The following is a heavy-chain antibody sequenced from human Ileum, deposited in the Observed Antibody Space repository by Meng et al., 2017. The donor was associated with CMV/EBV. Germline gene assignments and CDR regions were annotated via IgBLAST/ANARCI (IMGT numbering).Heavy chain of an antibody. CDR2: IYYSGST. V-gene: IGHV4-30-4*08. CDR1: GGSISRGDYD. Sequence: QVPLQESGPGLVKPSQTRSLTCTVSGGSISRGDYDWSWIRQPPGKGLEWIGYIYYSGSTYYNPSLKSRVTISVDTSKNQFSLKLSSVTAADTAVYYCARQRGYCSGGSCYHFDYWGQGTLVTVSS. D-gene: IGHD2-15*01. CDR3: ARQRGYCSGGSCYHFDY. J-gene: IGHJ4*02.